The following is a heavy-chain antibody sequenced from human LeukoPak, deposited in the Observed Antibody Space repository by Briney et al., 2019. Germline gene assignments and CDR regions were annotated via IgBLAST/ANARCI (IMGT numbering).Heavy chain of an antibody. Sequence: GRSLRLSCAASGFTFSSYWMHWVRQAPGKGLVWVSRINSDGSSTSYADSVKGRFTISRDNAKNTLYLQMNSLRAEDTAVYYCASGGRYSSGWYGYYFDYWGQGTLVTVSS. J-gene: IGHJ4*02. CDR1: GFTFSSYW. CDR2: INSDGSST. D-gene: IGHD6-19*01. CDR3: ASGGRYSSGWYGYYFDY. V-gene: IGHV3-74*01.